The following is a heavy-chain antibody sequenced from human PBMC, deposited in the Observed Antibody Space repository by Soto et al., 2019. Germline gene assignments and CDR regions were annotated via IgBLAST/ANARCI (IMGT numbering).Heavy chain of an antibody. CDR3: ARDGGGSSWSRGFYFYYMDV. V-gene: IGHV3-64*01. CDR2: ISSNGGST. J-gene: IGHJ6*03. CDR1: GFTFSSYA. Sequence: GGSLRLSCAASGFTFSSYAMHWVRQAPGKGLEYVSAISSNGGSTYYANSVKGRFTISRDNSKNTLSLQMDSLRGDDMGVYYCARDGGGSSWSRGFYFYYMDVWGKGTTVTVSS. D-gene: IGHD6-13*01.